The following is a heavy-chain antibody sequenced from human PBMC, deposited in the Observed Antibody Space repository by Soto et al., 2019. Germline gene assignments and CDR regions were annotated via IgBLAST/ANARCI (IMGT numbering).Heavy chain of an antibody. CDR2: IYVSGST. CDR1: GGYIDSYY. Sequence: TSETLSLPCTVSGGYIDSYYGRWIRQPAGKGLEWSGRIYVSGSTNYNPSLKSRVTISSDTSKNQVYLSLTSVTAADTAIYFCARVAKYYDIYAWGQGTLVTVSS. J-gene: IGHJ4*02. CDR3: ARVAKYYDIYA. V-gene: IGHV4-4*07. D-gene: IGHD3-3*01.